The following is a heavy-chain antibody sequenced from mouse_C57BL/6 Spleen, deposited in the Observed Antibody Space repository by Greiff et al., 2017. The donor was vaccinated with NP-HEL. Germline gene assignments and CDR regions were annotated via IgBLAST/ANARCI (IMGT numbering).Heavy chain of an antibody. D-gene: IGHD1-1*01. CDR2: IYPGDGDT. Sequence: QVQLQQSGPELVKPGASVKISCKASGYAFSSSWMNWVKQRPGKGLEWIGRIYPGDGDTNYNGKFKGKATLTADKSSSTAYMQLSSLTSEYSAVYFCAAIYYLDYWGQGTTLTVSS. J-gene: IGHJ2*01. V-gene: IGHV1-82*01. CDR3: AAIYYLDY. CDR1: GYAFSSSW.